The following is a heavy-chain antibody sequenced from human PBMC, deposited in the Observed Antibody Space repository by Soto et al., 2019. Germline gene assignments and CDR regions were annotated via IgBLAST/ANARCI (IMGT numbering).Heavy chain of an antibody. Sequence: PSDTLSLTCTISGRSISSSSYYWGGIRQPPGKGLEWIGSIYYSGSTYYNPSLKSRVTISVDTSKNQFSLKLSSVTAADTAVYYCARLMGLRYFDWLPTSYYYYYGMDVWGQGNTVTVS. CDR2: IYYSGST. CDR3: ARLMGLRYFDWLPTSYYYYYGMDV. CDR1: GRSISSSSYY. J-gene: IGHJ6*02. D-gene: IGHD3-9*01. V-gene: IGHV4-39*01.